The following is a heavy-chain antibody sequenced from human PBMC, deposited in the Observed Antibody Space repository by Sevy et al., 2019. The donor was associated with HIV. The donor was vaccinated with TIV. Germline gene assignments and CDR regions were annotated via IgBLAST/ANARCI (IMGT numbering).Heavy chain of an antibody. CDR3: ARDYS. CDR1: GFTFNSHA. Sequence: GGSLRLSCEASGFTFNSHAMTWVRQAPGKGLEWVATIKQDGSEKYYVDSVKGRFTISRDNVKNSVHLHMSSLRVEDTAMYYCARDYSWGQGTQVTVSS. J-gene: IGHJ4*02. CDR2: IKQDGSEK. V-gene: IGHV3-7*01.